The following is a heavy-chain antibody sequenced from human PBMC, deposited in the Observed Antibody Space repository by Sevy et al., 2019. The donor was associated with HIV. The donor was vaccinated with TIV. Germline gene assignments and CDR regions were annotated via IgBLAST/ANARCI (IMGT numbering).Heavy chain of an antibody. Sequence: ASVKVSCKASGYTFTGYYMHWVRQAPGQGLEWMGWINPNSGGTNYAQKFQGRVTMTRETSISTAYMELSRLRSDDTAVYYCARDRVCSGGSCYNETFDYWGQGTLVTVSS. CDR1: GYTFTGYY. CDR3: ARDRVCSGGSCYNETFDY. D-gene: IGHD2-15*01. J-gene: IGHJ4*02. V-gene: IGHV1-2*02. CDR2: INPNSGGT.